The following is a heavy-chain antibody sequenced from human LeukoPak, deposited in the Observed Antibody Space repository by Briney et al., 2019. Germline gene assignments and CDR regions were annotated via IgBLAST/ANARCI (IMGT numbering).Heavy chain of an antibody. CDR3: ARRGVDGYSYGPDAFDI. V-gene: IGHV1-46*01. D-gene: IGHD5-18*01. J-gene: IGHJ3*02. CDR2: INPSGGST. Sequence: ASVTVSCKASGYTFTSYYMHWVRQAPGQGLEWMGIINPSGGSTSYAQKFQGRVTMTRDTSTSTVYMELSSLRSEDTAVYYCARRGVDGYSYGPDAFDIWGQGTMVTVSS. CDR1: GYTFTSYY.